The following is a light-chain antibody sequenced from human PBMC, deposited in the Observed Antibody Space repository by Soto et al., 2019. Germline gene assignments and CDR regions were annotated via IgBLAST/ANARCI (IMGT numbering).Light chain of an antibody. CDR3: CSSAPESTYV. CDR2: KGT. Sequence: QSALAQPASVSGSPGQSITISCTGTSXDVGAYNSVSWYQQLPHKAPQVILYKGTQRPSGVSSRFSGSTSGNAASLTISGLQADDEADYFCCSSAPESTYVFGTGTKVTVL. CDR1: SXDVGAYNS. V-gene: IGLV2-23*01. J-gene: IGLJ1*01.